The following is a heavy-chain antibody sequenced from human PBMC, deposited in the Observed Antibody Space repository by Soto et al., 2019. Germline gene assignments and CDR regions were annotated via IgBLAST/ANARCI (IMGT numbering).Heavy chain of an antibody. V-gene: IGHV1-69*13. J-gene: IGHJ6*02. CDR3: ATNAGYSANYYYYGMDV. D-gene: IGHD1-26*01. Sequence: SVKVSCKASGGTFSSYAISWVRQAPGQGLEWMGGIIPIFGTANYAQKFQGRVTITADESTSTAYMELSSLRSEDTAVYYCATNAGYSANYYYYGMDVWGQGTTVTVSS. CDR2: IIPIFGTA. CDR1: GGTFSSYA.